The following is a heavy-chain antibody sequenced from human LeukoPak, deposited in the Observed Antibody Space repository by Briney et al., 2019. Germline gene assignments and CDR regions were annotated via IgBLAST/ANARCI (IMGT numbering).Heavy chain of an antibody. CDR2: ISGSGGTT. Sequence: TGGSLRPSCAASGFTFSTYDMMWVRQTPDSGLEWVSIISGSGGTTYYADSVKGRFTISRDNSKNTLYLEMNSLRADDTAVYYCVKRRETVRGAFDYWGQGTLVTVSS. CDR1: GFTFSTYD. J-gene: IGHJ4*02. D-gene: IGHD3-10*02. V-gene: IGHV3-23*01. CDR3: VKRRETVRGAFDY.